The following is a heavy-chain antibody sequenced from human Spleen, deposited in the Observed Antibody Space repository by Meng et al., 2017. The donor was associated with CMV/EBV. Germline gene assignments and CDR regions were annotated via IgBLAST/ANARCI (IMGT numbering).Heavy chain of an antibody. J-gene: IGHJ4*02. Sequence: SLATGGVRVAWIPPPPGKALASLALIYWNDDKRFSPSLKNRLTITKDTSKNQVVLTMTAMDPVDTATYYCVYKRSYYYDGTDFYFDYWGQGTLVTVSS. CDR1: SLATGGVR. CDR2: IYWNDDK. V-gene: IGHV2-5*01. D-gene: IGHD3-22*01. CDR3: VYKRSYYYDGTDFYFDY.